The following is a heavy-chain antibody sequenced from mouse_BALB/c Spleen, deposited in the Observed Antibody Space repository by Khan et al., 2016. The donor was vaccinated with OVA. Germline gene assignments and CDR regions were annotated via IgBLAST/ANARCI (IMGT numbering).Heavy chain of an antibody. CDR3: TRSGWAAFAY. Sequence: QVQLQQPGAELVKPGASVKLSCKASGYTFTSYYMYWVKQRPGKGLEWIGGINPSNGGTNFNEKFKSKATLTVDKSSSTAYMQLSSLTSEDSAVYYCTRSGWAAFAYGGKGTLVTVSA. D-gene: IGHD1-1*02. CDR2: INPSNGGT. CDR1: GYTFTSYY. J-gene: IGHJ3*01. V-gene: IGHV1S81*02.